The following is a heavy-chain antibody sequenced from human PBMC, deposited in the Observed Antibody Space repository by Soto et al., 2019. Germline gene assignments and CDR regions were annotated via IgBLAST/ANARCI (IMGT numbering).Heavy chain of an antibody. CDR2: IYYSGST. CDR1: GGSISSSSYY. CDR3: ARLPAVLTGSGSYLDY. J-gene: IGHJ4*02. V-gene: IGHV4-39*01. Sequence: PSETLSLTCTVSGGSISSSSYYWGWIRQPPGKGLEWIGSIYYSGSTYYNPSLKSRVTISVDTSKNQFSLKLSSVTAADTAVYYCARLPAVLTGSGSYLDYWGQGTLVTVSS. D-gene: IGHD3-10*01.